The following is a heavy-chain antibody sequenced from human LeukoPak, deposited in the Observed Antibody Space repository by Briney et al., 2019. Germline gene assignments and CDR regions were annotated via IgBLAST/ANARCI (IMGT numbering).Heavy chain of an antibody. Sequence: PSETLSLTCTVSGGSISSSSYYWGWIRQPPGTGLEWIGSIYYSGSTYYNPSLKSRVTISVDTSKNQFSLKLSSVTAADTAVYYCARIIYDYVWGSYRATNFDYWGQGTLVTVSS. J-gene: IGHJ4*02. CDR2: IYYSGST. V-gene: IGHV4-39*01. CDR1: GGSISSSSYY. CDR3: ARIIYDYVWGSYRATNFDY. D-gene: IGHD3-16*02.